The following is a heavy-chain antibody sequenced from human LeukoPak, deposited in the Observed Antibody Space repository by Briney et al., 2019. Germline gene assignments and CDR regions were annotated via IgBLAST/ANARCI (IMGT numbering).Heavy chain of an antibody. V-gene: IGHV1-18*04. CDR2: ISGYNGNT. Sequence: ASMKVSCKASGYTFTGYYMHWVRQAPGQGLEWMGWISGYNGNTNYAQKFQGRVTMTTDTSTSTVYMELRSLRSDDTAVYYCARDGNGPADYWGQGTLVTVSS. CDR3: ARDGNGPADY. J-gene: IGHJ4*02. D-gene: IGHD2-8*01. CDR1: GYTFTGYY.